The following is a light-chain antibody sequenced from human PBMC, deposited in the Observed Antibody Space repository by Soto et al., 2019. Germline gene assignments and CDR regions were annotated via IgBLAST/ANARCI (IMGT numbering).Light chain of an antibody. V-gene: IGLV1-47*01. CDR1: SSNIGSNY. Sequence: QSVLTQPPSASGTPGQRVTISCSGSSSNIGSNYVYWYQQLPGTAPKLLIYRNNQRPSGVPDRFSGSKSGTSASLAISGLGSEDEADYYCAAWDDSLSGPVFGGGTKLTVL. CDR2: RNN. CDR3: AAWDDSLSGPV. J-gene: IGLJ3*02.